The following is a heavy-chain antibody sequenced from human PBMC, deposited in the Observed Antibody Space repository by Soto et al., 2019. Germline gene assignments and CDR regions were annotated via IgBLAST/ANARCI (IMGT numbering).Heavy chain of an antibody. CDR2: IYWDDDK. V-gene: IGHV2-5*02. CDR3: AHGRVDTVLATEY. J-gene: IGHJ4*02. D-gene: IGHD5-18*01. Sequence: GLDLEWLALIYWDDDKRYSPSLKSRLTITKDTSKNQVVLTMTHMGPVDTATYYCAHGRVDTVLATEYWGQGILVTVSS.